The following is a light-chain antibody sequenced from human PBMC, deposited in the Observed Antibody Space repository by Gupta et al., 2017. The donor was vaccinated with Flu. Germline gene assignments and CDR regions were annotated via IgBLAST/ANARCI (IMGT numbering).Light chain of an antibody. J-gene: IGLJ2*01. CDR3: YTLQSICNTAV. Sequence: CCQPKPAHAPLLVMYPNTKRPSVVPDRFSASNSGHTASLTITGAHADDEADYYSYTLQSICNTAVFGGGTKLTVL. CDR2: PNT. V-gene: IGLV3-19*01.